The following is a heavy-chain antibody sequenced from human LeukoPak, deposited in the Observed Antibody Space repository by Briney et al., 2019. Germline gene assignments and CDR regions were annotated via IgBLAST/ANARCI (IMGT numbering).Heavy chain of an antibody. CDR1: GDSVSSNSAA. CDR2: TYYRTKWYH. CDR3: ARAPSGSYVDD. D-gene: IGHD3-16*01. Sequence: SETLSLTCAISGDSVSSNSAAWKWIRQSPSRGLEWQGRTYYRTKWYHDYAVSVKSRTTINRDTSQNQFSLQMNSVTPEDTAVYYCARAPSGSYVDDWGQGTLVTVSS. J-gene: IGHJ4*02. V-gene: IGHV6-1*01.